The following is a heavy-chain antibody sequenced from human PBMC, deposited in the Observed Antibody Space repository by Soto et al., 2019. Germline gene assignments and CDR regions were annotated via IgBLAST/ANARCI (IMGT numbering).Heavy chain of an antibody. V-gene: IGHV4-59*12. CDR3: ARVFASDGSGSLVLTGRRRDYYYYYYGMDV. D-gene: IGHD3-10*01. CDR2: TSHTGTT. Sequence: PSETLSLTCTVSGVSISSDYWTWIRQSPGKGLEWIAYTSHTGTTDYNPSLKSRVTILLDTSKNQFSLKLSSVTAADTAVYYCARVFASDGSGSLVLTGRRRDYYYYYYGMDVWGQGTTVTVSS. J-gene: IGHJ6*02. CDR1: GVSISSDY.